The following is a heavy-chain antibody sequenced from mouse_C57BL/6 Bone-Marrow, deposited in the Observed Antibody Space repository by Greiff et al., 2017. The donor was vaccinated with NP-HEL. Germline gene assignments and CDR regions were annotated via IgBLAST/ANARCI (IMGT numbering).Heavy chain of an antibody. CDR1: GFTFSSYG. CDR3: AREGSGYFDY. J-gene: IGHJ2*01. Sequence: EVKLVESGGDLVKPGGSLKLSCAASGFTFSSYGMSWVRQTPDKRLEWVATISSGGSYTYYPDSVKGRFTISRDNAKNTLYLKMSSLKSEDTAMYYCAREGSGYFDYWGQGTTLTVSS. V-gene: IGHV5-6*01. CDR2: ISSGGSYT.